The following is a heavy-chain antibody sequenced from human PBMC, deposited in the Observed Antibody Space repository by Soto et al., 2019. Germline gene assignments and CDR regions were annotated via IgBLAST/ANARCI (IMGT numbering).Heavy chain of an antibody. D-gene: IGHD4-17*01. CDR2: ISAYNGNT. V-gene: IGHV1-18*01. CDR1: GYTFTSYG. Sequence: ASVKVSCKASGYTFTSYGISWVRQAPGQGLEWMGWISAYNGNTNYAQKLQGRVTMTTDTSTSTAYMELRSLRSDDTAVYYCAKSLFYGYYYYYYMDVWGKGTTVTVSS. J-gene: IGHJ6*03. CDR3: AKSLFYGYYYYYYMDV.